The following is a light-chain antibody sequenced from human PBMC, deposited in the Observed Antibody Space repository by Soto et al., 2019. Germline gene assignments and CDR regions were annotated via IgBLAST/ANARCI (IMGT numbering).Light chain of an antibody. CDR3: AAWDDSLNGYV. CDR1: SSNIGSNT. J-gene: IGLJ1*01. CDR2: SDN. Sequence: QSVLTQPPSASGTPGQRVVFSCSGSSSNIGSNTVNWYQQLPGTAPKLLIYSDNQRPSGVPDRFSGSKSGTSASLAISGLQPEDEADYYCAAWDDSLNGYVFGTGTKVTVL. V-gene: IGLV1-44*01.